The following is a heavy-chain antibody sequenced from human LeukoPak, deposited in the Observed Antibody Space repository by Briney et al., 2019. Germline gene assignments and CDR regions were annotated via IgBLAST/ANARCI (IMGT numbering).Heavy chain of an antibody. D-gene: IGHD3-10*01. CDR1: GGSFSGYY. V-gene: IGHV4-34*01. J-gene: IGHJ4*02. Sequence: WETLSLTCAVYGGSFSGYYWSWIRQPPGKGLEWIGEINHSGSTNYNPSLKSRVTISVDTSKNQFSLKLSSVTAADTAVYYCASLTPIVDYGSGTGEGGWGQGTLVTVSS. CDR2: INHSGST. CDR3: ASLTPIVDYGSGTGEGG.